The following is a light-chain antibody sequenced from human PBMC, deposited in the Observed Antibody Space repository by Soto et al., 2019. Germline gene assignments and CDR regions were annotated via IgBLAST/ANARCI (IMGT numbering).Light chain of an antibody. Sequence: QSALTQPASVSGSPGQSITISCTGTSSDVGGYNYVSWYHHHPGKAPKLMIYEVSNRPSGVSYRFSGSKSGNRASLTISGLQAEDDADYYCSSYTRNTTYVFGTGTKVTVL. J-gene: IGLJ1*01. V-gene: IGLV2-14*01. CDR3: SSYTRNTTYV. CDR2: EVS. CDR1: SSDVGGYNY.